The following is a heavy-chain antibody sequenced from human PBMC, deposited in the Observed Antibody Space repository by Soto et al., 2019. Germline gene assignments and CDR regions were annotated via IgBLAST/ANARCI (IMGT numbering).Heavy chain of an antibody. CDR1: GFTFTSSA. J-gene: IGHJ6*02. CDR3: AADVPRKVAVAGPARGMDV. D-gene: IGHD6-19*01. CDR2: IVVGSGNT. Sequence: ASVKVSCKASGFTFTSSAVQWVRQARGQRLEWIGWIVVGSGNTNYAQKFQERVTITRDMSTSTAYMELSSLRSEDTAVYYCAADVPRKVAVAGPARGMDVWGQGTTVTVSS. V-gene: IGHV1-58*01.